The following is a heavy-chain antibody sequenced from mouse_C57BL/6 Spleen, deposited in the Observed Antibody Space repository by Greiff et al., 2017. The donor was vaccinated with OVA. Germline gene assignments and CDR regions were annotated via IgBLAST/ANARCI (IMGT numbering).Heavy chain of an antibody. J-gene: IGHJ3*01. Sequence: QVHVKQSGAELVKPGASVKISCKASGYAFSSYWMNWVKQRPGKGLEWIGQIYPGDGDTNYNGKFKGKATLTADKSSSTAYMQLSSLTSEDSAVYFCARGTGSLAWFAYWGQGTLVTVSA. CDR3: ARGTGSLAWFAY. CDR2: IYPGDGDT. V-gene: IGHV1-80*01. D-gene: IGHD4-1*01. CDR1: GYAFSSYW.